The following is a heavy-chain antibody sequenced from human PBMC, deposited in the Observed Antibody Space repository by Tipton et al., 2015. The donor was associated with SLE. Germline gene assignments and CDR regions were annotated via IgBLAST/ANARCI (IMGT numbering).Heavy chain of an antibody. CDR3: AREGYSSSLYYYYGMDV. CDR2: IKQDGSEK. D-gene: IGHD6-13*01. J-gene: IGHJ6*02. Sequence: SLRLSCAASGFTFSSYWMSWVRQAPGKGLEWVANIKQDGSEKYYVDSVKGRFTISRDNAKNSLYLQMNSLRAEGTAVYYCAREGYSSSLYYYYGMDVWGQGP. V-gene: IGHV3-7*01. CDR1: GFTFSSYW.